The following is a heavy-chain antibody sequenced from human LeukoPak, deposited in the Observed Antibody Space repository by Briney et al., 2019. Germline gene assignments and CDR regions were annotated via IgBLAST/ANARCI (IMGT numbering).Heavy chain of an antibody. J-gene: IGHJ4*02. CDR2: ISASGGST. CDR3: AKDSVLRYFDWLDYFDY. Sequence: GGSLRLSCAASGFTFSSSAMSWVRQVPGKGLEWVSGISASGGSTYYADSVRSRFTISRDNSKNTLYVQMNSLRDEDTAVYYCAKDSVLRYFDWLDYFDYWGQGTLVTVSS. V-gene: IGHV3-23*01. D-gene: IGHD3-9*01. CDR1: GFTFSSSA.